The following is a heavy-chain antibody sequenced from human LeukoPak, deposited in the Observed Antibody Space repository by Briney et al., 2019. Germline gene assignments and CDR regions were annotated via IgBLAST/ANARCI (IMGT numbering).Heavy chain of an antibody. V-gene: IGHV3-66*01. CDR3: AARDGGDYPYFDY. D-gene: IGHD4-17*01. CDR2: IYTGGNT. J-gene: IGHJ4*02. CDR1: GFTADRKH. Sequence: GGSLRLTCAASGFTADRKHMTWVRQAPGKGLQWISFIYTGGNTYYSDSVKGRFTVSRDTSKNTLYLQMDSLRDEDTGVYRCAARDGGDYPYFDYWGPGTLVTASS.